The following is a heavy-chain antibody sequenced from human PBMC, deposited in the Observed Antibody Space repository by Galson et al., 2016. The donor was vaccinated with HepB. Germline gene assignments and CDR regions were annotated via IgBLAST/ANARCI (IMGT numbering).Heavy chain of an antibody. V-gene: IGHV5-51*01. CDR2: IYPGDSDT. Sequence: QSGAEVKKPGESLRISCKGSGYKFTRYWVAWVRQMPGKGLEWMGIIYPGDSDTRYSPSFQGQVTISVDKSISTAYLQWSSLKASDTAVYYCARCGVMITPGGLIPPNSWFDLWGQGTLVTVSS. D-gene: IGHD3-16*02. CDR1: GYKFTRYW. CDR3: ARCGVMITPGGLIPPNSWFDL. J-gene: IGHJ5*02.